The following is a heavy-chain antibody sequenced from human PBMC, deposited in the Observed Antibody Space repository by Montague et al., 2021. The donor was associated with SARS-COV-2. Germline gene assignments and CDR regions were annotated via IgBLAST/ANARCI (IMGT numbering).Heavy chain of an antibody. CDR1: GGSFSGYY. CDR3: ASTMVLHYSHGLDV. D-gene: IGHD4/OR15-4a*01. Sequence: SETLSLTCTVDGGSFSGYYWSWIRQPPGKGLEWIGEINHSGSTNYNPSLKSRVTISVDTSKNQFSLKLSSVTAADTAVYYCASTMVLHYSHGLDVWGQGTTVTVSS. V-gene: IGHV4-34*01. J-gene: IGHJ6*02. CDR2: INHSGST.